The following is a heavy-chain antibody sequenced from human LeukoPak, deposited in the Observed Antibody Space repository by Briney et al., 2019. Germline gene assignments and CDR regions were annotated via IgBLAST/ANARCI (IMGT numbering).Heavy chain of an antibody. CDR1: GFTFSDYY. CDR3: ARDGLGVATDFDY. D-gene: IGHD5-12*01. J-gene: IGHJ4*02. CDR2: ISNSGSTI. V-gene: IGHV3-11*04. Sequence: GGSLRLSCAASGFTFSDYYMSWIRQAPGKGLEWVSYISNSGSTIYYADSVKGRFTISRDNAKNSLYLQMHSLRAEDTAVYYCARDGLGVATDFDYWGQGTLVTVSS.